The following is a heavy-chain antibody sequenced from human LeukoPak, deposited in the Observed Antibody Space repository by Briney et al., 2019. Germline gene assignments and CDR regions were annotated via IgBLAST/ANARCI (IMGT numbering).Heavy chain of an antibody. V-gene: IGHV3-7*01. CDR2: IKQDGSEK. CDR3: ARHYGSGSQYYFDY. CDR1: GFTFSSYW. J-gene: IGHJ4*02. D-gene: IGHD3-10*01. Sequence: PGGSLRLSCAASGFTFSSYWMSWVRQAPGKGLEWVANIKQDGSEKYYVDSVKGRFTIPRDNAKNSLYLQMNSLRAEDTAVYYCARHYGSGSQYYFDYWGQGTLVTVSS.